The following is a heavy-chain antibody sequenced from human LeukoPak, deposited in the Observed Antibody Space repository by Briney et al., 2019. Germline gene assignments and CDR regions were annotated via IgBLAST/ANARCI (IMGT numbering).Heavy chain of an antibody. V-gene: IGHV5-51*01. D-gene: IGHD3-16*01. J-gene: IGHJ3*01. CDR2: LSPGDSGA. CDR1: GYSLTNYW. CDR3: TRRWAGGQTFDS. Sequence: GKSLKISCKGSGYSLTNYWIGWVRQMPGKGLEWMGMLSPGDSGATYSPSFQGQVTISADKSISTAYLHWSSLKASDTAMYYCTRRWAGGQTFDSWGQGTVVTVSS.